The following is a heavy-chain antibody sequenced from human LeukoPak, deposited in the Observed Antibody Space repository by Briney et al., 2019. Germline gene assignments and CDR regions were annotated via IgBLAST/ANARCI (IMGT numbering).Heavy chain of an antibody. CDR1: GFTFSSYE. Sequence: PGGSLRLSCAASGFTFSSYEMNWVRQAPGKGLEWVSYISSSGSTIYYADSVKGRFTISRENAKKSLYLQMNSLRAEDTAVYYCARDPSPVSGSYYCDYWGQGTLVTVSS. CDR2: ISSSGSTI. D-gene: IGHD1-26*01. V-gene: IGHV3-48*03. J-gene: IGHJ4*02. CDR3: ARDPSPVSGSYYCDY.